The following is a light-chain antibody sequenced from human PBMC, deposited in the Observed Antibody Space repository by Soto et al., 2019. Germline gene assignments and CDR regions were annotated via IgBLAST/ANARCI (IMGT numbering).Light chain of an antibody. Sequence: QSALTQPASVSGSPGQSITISCIGTSRDIGAYDYVSWYQQHPGKAPKLIISDVNNRPSGVSHRFAGSKSDNTASLTISGLQAEDEDDYYCSSFTSTNTPVMFGGGTQLTVL. CDR3: SSFTSTNTPVM. CDR1: SRDIGAYDY. J-gene: IGLJ3*02. V-gene: IGLV2-14*03. CDR2: DVN.